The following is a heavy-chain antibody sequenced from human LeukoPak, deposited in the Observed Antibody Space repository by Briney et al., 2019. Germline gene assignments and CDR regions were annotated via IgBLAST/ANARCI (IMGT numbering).Heavy chain of an antibody. CDR1: GGSLSSSSYY. J-gene: IGHJ6*02. D-gene: IGHD6-25*01. CDR2: IYYSGST. CDR3: ARDEQRYYYGMDV. Sequence: SETLSLTCTVPGGSLSSSSYYWGWIRQPPGKGLEWIGSIYYSGSTYYNPSLKSRVTISVDTSKNQFSLKLSSVTAADTAVYYCARDEQRYYYGMDVWGQGTTVTVSS. V-gene: IGHV4-39*07.